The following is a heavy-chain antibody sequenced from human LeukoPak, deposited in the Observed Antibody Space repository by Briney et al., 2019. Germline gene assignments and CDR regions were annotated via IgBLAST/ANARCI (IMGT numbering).Heavy chain of an antibody. CDR2: IIPILGIA. V-gene: IGHV1-69*04. CDR1: GGTFSSYA. Sequence: GSSVKVSCKASGGTFSSYAISWVRQAPGQGLEWMGRIIPILGIANYAQKFQGRVTITADKSTSTAYMELSSLRSEDTAVYYCARGVAAVGTPIYYYYGMDVWGQGTTVTVSS. J-gene: IGHJ6*02. D-gene: IGHD6-13*01. CDR3: ARGVAAVGTPIYYYYGMDV.